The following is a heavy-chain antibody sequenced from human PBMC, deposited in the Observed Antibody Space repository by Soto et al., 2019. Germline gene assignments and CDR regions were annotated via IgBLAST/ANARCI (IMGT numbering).Heavy chain of an antibody. V-gene: IGHV1-2*04. CDR3: SRGDSTDCSNGVSSCFYNHDMDV. D-gene: IGHD2-8*01. CDR1: GYSFTDYH. CDR2: INPKRGGT. J-gene: IGHJ6*02. Sequence: ASVKGSCKASGYSFTDYHIHWVRQAPGQGLEWLGRINPKRGGTSTAQKFQGWVTMTTDTSISTASMELTRLTSDDTAIYYCSRGDSTDCSNGVSSCFYNHDMDVWG.